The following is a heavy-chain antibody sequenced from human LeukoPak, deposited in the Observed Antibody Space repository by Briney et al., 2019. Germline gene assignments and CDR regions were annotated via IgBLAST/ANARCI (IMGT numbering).Heavy chain of an antibody. CDR1: GGSISSYY. CDR2: IYYSGST. J-gene: IGHJ3*02. V-gene: IGHV4-59*08. CDR3: ARHGDAFDI. Sequence: PSETLSLTYTVSGGSISSYYWSWIRQPPGKGLEWIGYIYYSGSTNYNPSLKSRVTISVDTSKNQFSLKLSSVTAADTAVYYCARHGDAFDIWGQGTMVTVSS.